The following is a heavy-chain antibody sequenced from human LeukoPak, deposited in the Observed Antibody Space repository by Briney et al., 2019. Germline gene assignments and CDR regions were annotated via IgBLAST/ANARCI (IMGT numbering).Heavy chain of an antibody. Sequence: GGSLRLSCAASGFTVSSNYMGWGRQAPGKGLEWVSVLYSGGNTYYADSGKGRFTISRDNSKNTLYLQMNSLRAEDTAVYYCATSPATGNIYFDLWGRGTLVTVSS. CDR1: GFTVSSNY. V-gene: IGHV3-66*01. J-gene: IGHJ2*01. CDR3: ATSPATGNIYFDL. D-gene: IGHD6-13*01. CDR2: LYSGGNT.